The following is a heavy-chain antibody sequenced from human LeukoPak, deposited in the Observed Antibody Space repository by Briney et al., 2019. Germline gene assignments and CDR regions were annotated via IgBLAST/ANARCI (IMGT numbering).Heavy chain of an antibody. CDR3: ARSPIVSGSSGYYAFDI. Sequence: SETLSLTCAVYGGAFSGYYWSWIRQPPGKGLEWIGEINDNGSTNYKPSLRSRVTISVDTSKNQFSLKLSSVTAADTAVYYCARSPIVSGSSGYYAFDIWGQGTMVTVSS. CDR2: INDNGST. CDR1: GGAFSGYY. V-gene: IGHV4-34*01. J-gene: IGHJ3*02. D-gene: IGHD3-22*01.